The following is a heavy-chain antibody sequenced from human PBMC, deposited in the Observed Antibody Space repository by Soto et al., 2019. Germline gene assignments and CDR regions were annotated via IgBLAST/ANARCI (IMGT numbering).Heavy chain of an antibody. D-gene: IGHD6-13*01. V-gene: IGHV3-23*01. CDR2: VSSSGDST. Sequence: EVQLLESGGDLVQPGGSLRLSCAASRFTFSSYAMSWARQAPGKGLEWVSTVSSSGDSTYYADSVKGRFTISRDNSKNMLYLQMNSLRGEDTAVYYCAKELAAAGTEFWGQGTLVTVSS. CDR3: AKELAAAGTEF. J-gene: IGHJ4*02. CDR1: RFTFSSYA.